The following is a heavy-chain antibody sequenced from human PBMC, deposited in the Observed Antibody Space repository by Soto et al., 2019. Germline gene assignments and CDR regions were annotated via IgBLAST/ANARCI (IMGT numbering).Heavy chain of an antibody. CDR2: ISRSGGTI. J-gene: IGHJ4*02. V-gene: IGHV3-48*02. D-gene: IGHD2-2*01. CDR3: ASRNLADCSGTSCLYYFDY. CDR1: GFTFSGFT. Sequence: EVQLVESGGGLVQPGGSLRLSCAASGFTFSGFTMNWVRQAPGRGLEWVSYISRSGGTIYYADAVKGRFTISRDNAENSLYLHMNSLRDEDTAVYYCASRNLADCSGTSCLYYFDYWGQGTLVTVSS.